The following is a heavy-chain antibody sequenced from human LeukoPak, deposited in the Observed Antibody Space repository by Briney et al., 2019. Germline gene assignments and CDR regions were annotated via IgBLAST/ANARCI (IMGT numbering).Heavy chain of an antibody. V-gene: IGHV1-8*01. D-gene: IGHD1-26*01. J-gene: IGHJ4*02. Sequence: GASVRVSCKASGYTFTTSDINWVRQATGQGLEWMGWLNPNSGNTAYAQKFQGRVIMTRNTSKSTAYMELSSLRSEDTAVYYCARSGSYPRRFDYWGQGTLVTVPS. CDR2: LNPNSGNT. CDR1: GYTFTTSD. CDR3: ARSGSYPRRFDY.